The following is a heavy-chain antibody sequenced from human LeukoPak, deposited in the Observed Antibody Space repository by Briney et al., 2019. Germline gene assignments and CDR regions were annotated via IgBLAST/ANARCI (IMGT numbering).Heavy chain of an antibody. Sequence: GGSLRLSCAASGFTFSSYGMHWVRQAPGKGLELVAFIRYDGSNKYYADSVKGRFTISRDNSKNTLYLQMNSLRAEDTAVYYCAKDQTAADGAFDIWGQGTMVTVSS. CDR3: AKDQTAADGAFDI. CDR2: IRYDGSNK. V-gene: IGHV3-30*02. J-gene: IGHJ3*02. D-gene: IGHD6-25*01. CDR1: GFTFSSYG.